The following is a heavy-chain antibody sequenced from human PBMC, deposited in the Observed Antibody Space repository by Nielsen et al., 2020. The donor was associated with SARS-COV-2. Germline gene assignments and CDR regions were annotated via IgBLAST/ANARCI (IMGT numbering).Heavy chain of an antibody. Sequence: GESLKISCAASGFTFSSYWMHWVRQAPGKGLVWVSRINSDGSSTSYADSVKGRFTISRDNTKNTLYLQMNSLRAEDTAVYYCASLGGIDYWGQGTLVTVSS. V-gene: IGHV3-74*01. CDR3: ASLGGIDY. CDR2: INSDGSST. J-gene: IGHJ4*02. CDR1: GFTFSSYW. D-gene: IGHD3-16*01.